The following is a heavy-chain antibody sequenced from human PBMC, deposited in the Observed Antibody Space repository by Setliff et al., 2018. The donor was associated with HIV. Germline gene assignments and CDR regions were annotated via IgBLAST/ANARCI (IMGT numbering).Heavy chain of an antibody. CDR2: IHGGGTT. Sequence: GGSLRLSCAASGFTVSSSYMTWVRQAPGKGLEWVSAIHGGGTTNYADSVKGRFTISRDTSTNTVYLQMHSPRVDDTALYYCARAPGGWLLTAADAFDIWGQGTMVTVSS. CDR3: ARAPGGWLLTAADAFDI. V-gene: IGHV3-53*01. CDR1: GFTVSSSY. D-gene: IGHD3-22*01. J-gene: IGHJ3*02.